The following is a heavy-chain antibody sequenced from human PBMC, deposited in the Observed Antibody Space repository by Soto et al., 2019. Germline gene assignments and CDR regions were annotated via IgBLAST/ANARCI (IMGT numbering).Heavy chain of an antibody. Sequence: GGSLRLSCAASGFTFSYYWMSWVRQAPEKGLEWVANIKEEGSEKDYADSVKGRFTISRDNAKNSLYLHMNGLRAEDTAVYYCARVLNGAFDIWGQGTMVTVSS. J-gene: IGHJ3*02. V-gene: IGHV3-7*02. CDR1: GFTFSYYW. CDR2: IKEEGSEK. CDR3: ARVLNGAFDI. D-gene: IGHD3-9*01.